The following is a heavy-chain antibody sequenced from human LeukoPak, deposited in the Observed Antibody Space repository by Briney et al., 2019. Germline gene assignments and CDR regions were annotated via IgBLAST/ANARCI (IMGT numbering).Heavy chain of an antibody. D-gene: IGHD3-22*01. CDR3: AREFRWPGDYYDSSGYRDY. Sequence: ASVKVSCKASGYTFTSYGISWVRQAPGQGLEWMGWISAYNGNTNYAQKLQGRVTMTTDTSTSTAYMELRSLRSDDTAVYYCAREFRWPGDYYDSSGYRDYWGQGTLVTVSS. CDR2: ISAYNGNT. V-gene: IGHV1-18*01. CDR1: GYTFTSYG. J-gene: IGHJ4*02.